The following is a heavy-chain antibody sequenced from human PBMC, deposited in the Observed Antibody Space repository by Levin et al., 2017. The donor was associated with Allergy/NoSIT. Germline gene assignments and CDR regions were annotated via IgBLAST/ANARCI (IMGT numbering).Heavy chain of an antibody. CDR1: GFTFSSYW. D-gene: IGHD2-2*01. V-gene: IGHV3-74*01. Sequence: GESLKISCAASGFTFSSYWMHWVRQAPGQGRVWVSRINSDGSSTTYADSVKGRFTISRDNAKNTLYLQMNSLRAEDTAVYYCARDATSARADYWGQGTLVTVSS. CDR2: INSDGSST. J-gene: IGHJ4*02. CDR3: ARDATSARADY.